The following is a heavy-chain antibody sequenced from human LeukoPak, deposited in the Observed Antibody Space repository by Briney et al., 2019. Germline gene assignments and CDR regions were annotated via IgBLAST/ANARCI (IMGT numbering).Heavy chain of an antibody. CDR3: AKDQTIFGVVIIPHYFDY. Sequence: GGSLRLSCAASGFTFSSYAMSWVRQAPGKGLEWVSAISGSGGSTYYADSVKGRFTISRDNSKNTLYLQMHSLRAEDTAVYYCAKDQTIFGVVIIPHYFDYWGQGTLVTVSS. CDR2: ISGSGGST. J-gene: IGHJ4*02. V-gene: IGHV3-23*01. D-gene: IGHD3-3*01. CDR1: GFTFSSYA.